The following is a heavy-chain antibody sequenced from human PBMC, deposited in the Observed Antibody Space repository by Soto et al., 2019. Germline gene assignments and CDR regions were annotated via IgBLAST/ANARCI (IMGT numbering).Heavy chain of an antibody. D-gene: IGHD3-9*01. CDR1: GGSISSGGYY. J-gene: IGHJ4*02. CDR2: IYYSGST. Sequence: PSETLSLTCTVSGGSISSGGYYWSWIRQHPGKGLEWIGYIYYSGSTYYNPSLKSRVTISVDTSKNQFSLKLSSVTAADTAVYYCARAYDILTGYYFDYWGQGTLVTVSS. V-gene: IGHV4-31*03. CDR3: ARAYDILTGYYFDY.